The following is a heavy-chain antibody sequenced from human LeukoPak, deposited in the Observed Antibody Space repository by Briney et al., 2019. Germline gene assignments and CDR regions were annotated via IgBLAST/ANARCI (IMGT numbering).Heavy chain of an antibody. V-gene: IGHV1-69*04. CDR2: IIPILGIA. CDR3: ARDRRRYCSSTSCPPSFSYYYMDV. CDR1: GGTFSSYT. D-gene: IGHD2-2*01. J-gene: IGHJ6*03. Sequence: GSSVKVSCKASGGTFSSYTISWVRQAPGQGLEWMGRIIPILGIANYAQKFQGRVTITADKSTSTAYMELNSLRSEDTAVYYCARDRRRYCSSTSCPPSFSYYYMDVWGKGTTVTVSS.